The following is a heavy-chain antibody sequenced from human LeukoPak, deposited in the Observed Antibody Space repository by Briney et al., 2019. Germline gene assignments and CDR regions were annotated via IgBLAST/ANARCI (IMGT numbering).Heavy chain of an antibody. Sequence: WASVKVSCKASGYTFTGYYMHWVRQAPGQGLEWMGWINPNSGGTNYAQKFQGRVTMTEDTSTDTAYMELSSLRSEDTAVYYCATTSDYYDSSGPPFDYWGQGTLVTVSS. CDR2: INPNSGGT. V-gene: IGHV1-2*02. CDR1: GYTFTGYY. D-gene: IGHD3-22*01. CDR3: ATTSDYYDSSGPPFDY. J-gene: IGHJ4*02.